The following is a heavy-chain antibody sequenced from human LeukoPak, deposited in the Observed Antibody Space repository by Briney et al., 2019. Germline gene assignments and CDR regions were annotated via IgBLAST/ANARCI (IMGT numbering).Heavy chain of an antibody. CDR1: GYTFTSYG. Sequence: ASVKVSCKASGYTFTSYGISWVRQAPGQGLEWMGWISAYNGNTNYAQKLQGRVTMTTDTSTSTAYMELRSLRSDDTAVYYCAKSLGITLDSGRIWFDPWGQGTLVTVSS. V-gene: IGHV1-18*01. CDR2: ISAYNGNT. D-gene: IGHD3-10*01. J-gene: IGHJ5*02. CDR3: AKSLGITLDSGRIWFDP.